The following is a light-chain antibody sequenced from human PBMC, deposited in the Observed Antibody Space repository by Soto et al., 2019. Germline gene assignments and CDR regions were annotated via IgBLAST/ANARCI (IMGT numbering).Light chain of an antibody. CDR3: AEWDDSLNGLV. V-gene: IGLV1-44*01. CDR2: NNN. J-gene: IGLJ1*01. Sequence: QSVLTQPPSASGTPGQRVTISCSGSSSNIGSNTVNWYQQLPGTAPKLLIYNNNQRPSGVPDRFSGSKSGTSASLAISGLKAEDEADYYCAEWDDSLNGLVFGTGTKVTVL. CDR1: SSNIGSNT.